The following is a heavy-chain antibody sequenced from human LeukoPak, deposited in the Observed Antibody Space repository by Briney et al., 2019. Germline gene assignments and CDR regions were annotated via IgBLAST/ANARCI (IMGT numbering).Heavy chain of an antibody. V-gene: IGHV3-30-3*01. CDR2: ISYDGSNK. D-gene: IGHD3-3*01. CDR1: GFTFSSYA. CDR3: ARANYDFWSGYH. Sequence: GRSLRLSCAASGFTFSSYAMHWVRQAPGKGLEWVAVISYDGSNKYYADSVKGRFTISRDNSKNTLYLQMNGLRAEDTAAYYCARANYDFWSGYHWGQGTLVTVSS. J-gene: IGHJ4*02.